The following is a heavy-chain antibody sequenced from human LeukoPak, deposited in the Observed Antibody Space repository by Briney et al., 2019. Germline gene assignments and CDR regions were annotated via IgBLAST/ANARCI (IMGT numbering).Heavy chain of an antibody. CDR1: GFTFSIYP. V-gene: IGHV3-21*01. Sequence: PGGSLRLSCAVSGFTFSIYPMTWVPHAPGKGLEWVAAVSRSSSYIYYTNSVKSRFTVSRDNAGKSLYLQMYGLRAEDTAFYFCEREYGYNKRIDYWGQGTLVTVSS. D-gene: IGHD5-24*01. CDR2: VSRSSSYI. CDR3: EREYGYNKRIDY. J-gene: IGHJ4*02.